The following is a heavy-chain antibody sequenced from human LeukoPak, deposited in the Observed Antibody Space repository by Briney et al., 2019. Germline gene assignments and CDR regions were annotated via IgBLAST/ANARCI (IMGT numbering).Heavy chain of an antibody. CDR1: GFPFSSYA. CDR2: ISGSGDRT. Sequence: PGGSLRLSCAASGFPFSSYAMSWVRQAPGKGLEWVSAISGSGDRTDYADSVKGRFTISRDNSKNTLYLQMSGLRAEDTAIYYCAKVGLGGAYYDYWGQGTLVTVSS. J-gene: IGHJ4*02. V-gene: IGHV3-23*01. CDR3: AKVGLGGAYYDY. D-gene: IGHD1-26*01.